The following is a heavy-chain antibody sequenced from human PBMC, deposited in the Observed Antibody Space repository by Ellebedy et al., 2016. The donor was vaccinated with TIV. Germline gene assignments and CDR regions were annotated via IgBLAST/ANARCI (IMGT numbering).Heavy chain of an antibody. CDR2: IHYSGSA. V-gene: IGHV4-59*01. J-gene: IGHJ6*03. CDR3: ARQHDPKYNNYMDV. Sequence: MPSETLSLTCTVSGDSIRPYYWNWIRQPPGKGLEWIGYIHYSGSANYNPSLKSRVTISVDTSKNQFSLNPSSVTAADTAMYYCARQHDPKYNNYMDVWGKGTTVTVSS. CDR1: GDSIRPYY.